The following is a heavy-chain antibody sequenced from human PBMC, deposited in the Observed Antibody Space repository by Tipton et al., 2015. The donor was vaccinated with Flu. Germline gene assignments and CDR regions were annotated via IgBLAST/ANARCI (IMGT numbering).Heavy chain of an antibody. Sequence: GLVKPSETLSLTCTVSGGSISSYYWSWIRQSPGKGLEWIGYISYSGSTNYNPSLKSRVTISVDTSKNQFSLKLSPVTAADTAVYYCARLSSDWYHQLDSWGQGTRVPVSS. CDR2: ISYSGST. CDR1: GGSISSYY. CDR3: ARLSSDWYHQLDS. V-gene: IGHV4-59*01. D-gene: IGHD6-13*01. J-gene: IGHJ4*02.